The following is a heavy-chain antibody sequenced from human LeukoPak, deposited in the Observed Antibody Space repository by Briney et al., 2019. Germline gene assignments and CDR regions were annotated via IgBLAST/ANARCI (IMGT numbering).Heavy chain of an antibody. CDR1: GFTFSSYE. J-gene: IGHJ4*02. Sequence: PGGSLRLSCAASGFTFSSYEMNWVRQAPGKGLEWVSYISSSGSTIYYADSVKGRFTISRDNAKNSLYLQMNSLRAEDTALYYCAVLGVPTAIGYWGQGTLVTVSS. V-gene: IGHV3-48*03. CDR3: AVLGVPTAIGY. D-gene: IGHD2-2*01. CDR2: ISSSGSTI.